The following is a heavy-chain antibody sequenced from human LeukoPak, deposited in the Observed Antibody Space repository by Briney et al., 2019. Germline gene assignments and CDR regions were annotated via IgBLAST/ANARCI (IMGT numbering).Heavy chain of an antibody. CDR1: GYTFTSYD. J-gene: IGHJ5*02. CDR2: MNPNSGNT. V-gene: IGHV1-8*01. Sequence: ASVKVSCKASGYTFTSYDINWVRPTTGQRLEWMGRMNPNSGNTGYAQKYQGRVTMTRNTSISTAYMELSSLRSEDTAVYYCARGKAHCSSTSCYGGWFDPWGQGTLVTVSS. CDR3: ARGKAHCSSTSCYGGWFDP. D-gene: IGHD2-2*01.